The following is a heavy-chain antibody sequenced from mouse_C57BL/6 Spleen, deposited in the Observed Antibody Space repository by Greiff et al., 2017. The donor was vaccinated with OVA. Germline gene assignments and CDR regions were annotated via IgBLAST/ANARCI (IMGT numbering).Heavy chain of an antibody. V-gene: IGHV1-4*01. D-gene: IGHD1-1*01. CDR1: GYTFTSYT. CDR2: INPSSGYT. CDR3: AEEGGYYGSSSLFAY. Sequence: VQLQQSGAELARPGASVKLSCTASGYTFTSYTMHWVKQRPGQGLEWIGYINPSSGYTKYNQKFKDKATLTADKSSSPAYMQLSSLTSEDSAVYYCAEEGGYYGSSSLFAYWGQGTLVTVSA. J-gene: IGHJ3*01.